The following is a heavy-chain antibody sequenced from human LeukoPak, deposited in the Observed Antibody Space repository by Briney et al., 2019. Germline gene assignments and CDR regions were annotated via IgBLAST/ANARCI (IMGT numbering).Heavy chain of an antibody. J-gene: IGHJ3*02. CDR3: AMDDI. CDR2: ISSSGSYI. Sequence: GGSLRLSCAASGFIFSTYSMNWVRQAPGKGLEWVSSISSSGSYIYYADSVKGRFTISRDNAKNSLYLQMNSLRGEDTAVYYCAMDDIWGQGTMVTVSS. CDR1: GFIFSTYS. V-gene: IGHV3-21*01.